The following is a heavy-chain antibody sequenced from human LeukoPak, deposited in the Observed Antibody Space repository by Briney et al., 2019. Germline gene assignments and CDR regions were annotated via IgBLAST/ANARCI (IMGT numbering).Heavy chain of an antibody. CDR2: ISSSSSTI. CDR1: GFTVSSNY. CDR3: AELGITMIGGV. D-gene: IGHD3-10*02. J-gene: IGHJ6*04. V-gene: IGHV3-48*04. Sequence: GGSLRLSCAASGFTVSSNYMNWVRQAPGKGLEWVSYISSSSSTIYYADSVKGRFTISRDNAKNSLYLQMNSLRAEDTAVYYCAELGITMIGGVWGKGTTVTISS.